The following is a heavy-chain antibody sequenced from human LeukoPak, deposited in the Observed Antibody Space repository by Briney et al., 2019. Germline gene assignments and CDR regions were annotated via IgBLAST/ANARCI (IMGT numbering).Heavy chain of an antibody. D-gene: IGHD3-22*01. CDR2: INHSGST. J-gene: IGHJ4*02. CDR1: GGSFSGYY. V-gene: IGHV4-34*01. CDR3: ASGYYYDSSGYPNY. Sequence: SETLSLTCAVYGGSFSGYYWSWIRQPPGKGLEWIGEINHSGSTNYNPSLKSRVTISVDTSKNQFSPKLSSVTAADTAVYYCASGYYYDSSGYPNYWGQGTLVTVSS.